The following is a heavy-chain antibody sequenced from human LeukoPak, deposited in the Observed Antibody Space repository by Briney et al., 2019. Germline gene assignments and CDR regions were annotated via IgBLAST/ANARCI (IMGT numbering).Heavy chain of an antibody. V-gene: IGHV3-48*03. CDR1: GFTFSSYE. J-gene: IGHJ4*02. CDR3: AREVLYSFDY. CDR2: ISSSGSPI. Sequence: GGSLRLSCAASGFTFSSYEMNWVRQAPGKGLEWVSFISSSGSPIYYADSVKGRFTISRDIAKNSLYLQMNSLRAEDTAVYYCAREVLYSFDYWGQGTLVTVSS. D-gene: IGHD2-15*01.